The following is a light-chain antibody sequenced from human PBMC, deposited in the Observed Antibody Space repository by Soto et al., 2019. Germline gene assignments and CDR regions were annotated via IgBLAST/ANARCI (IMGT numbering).Light chain of an antibody. J-gene: IGKJ1*01. CDR2: KAS. Sequence: DIQMTQSPSTLSASVGYRVTITCRASQSISSWLAWYQQKPGKAPKLLIYKASTLKGGVPSRFSGSGSGTEFTLTISSLQPDDFATYYCQHYNSYSEAFGQGTKVDI. CDR3: QHYNSYSEA. V-gene: IGKV1-5*03. CDR1: QSISSW.